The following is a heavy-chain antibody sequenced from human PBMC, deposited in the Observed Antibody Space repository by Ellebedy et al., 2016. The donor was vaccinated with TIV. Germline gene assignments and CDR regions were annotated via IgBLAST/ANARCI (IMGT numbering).Heavy chain of an antibody. D-gene: IGHD3-10*01. J-gene: IGHJ4*02. CDR1: GFTFKDYA. Sequence: SLKISCAASGFTFKDYAMHWVRHVPGKGFEWVSGISWISDFIRYADSVKGRFTISRDNAKNSVYLEMNSLRTEDTAVYFCARSHCYGNNCPTDYWGQGTVVTVSS. CDR2: ISWISDFI. V-gene: IGHV3-9*01. CDR3: ARSHCYGNNCPTDY.